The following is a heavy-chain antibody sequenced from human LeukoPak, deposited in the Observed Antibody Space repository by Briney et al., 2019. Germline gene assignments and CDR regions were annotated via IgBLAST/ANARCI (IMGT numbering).Heavy chain of an antibody. CDR1: GFTFSSYG. CDR2: IRYDGSNK. Sequence: GGSLRLSCSASGFTFSSYGMHWVRQAPGKGLEWVAFIRYDGSNKYYADSVKGRFTISRDNSKNTLYLQMNSLRAEDTAVYYCAKDILYFGTTGTTGDYWGQGTLVTVSS. J-gene: IGHJ4*02. V-gene: IGHV3-30*02. CDR3: AKDILYFGTTGTTGDY. D-gene: IGHD1-1*01.